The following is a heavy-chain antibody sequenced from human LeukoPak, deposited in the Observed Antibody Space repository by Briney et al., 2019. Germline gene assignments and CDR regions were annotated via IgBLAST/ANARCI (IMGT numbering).Heavy chain of an antibody. V-gene: IGHV4-39*07. CDR3: ARVSWFPGSSYYYMDV. J-gene: IGHJ6*03. CDR2: IYYSGST. Sequence: SETLSLTCTVSGGSISSSSYYWGWIRQPPGKGLEWIGSIYYSGSTNYNPSLKSRVTISGDTSKTQFSLRLSSVTAADSAVYYCARVSWFPGSSYYYMDVWGKGTTVTVSS. D-gene: IGHD3-9*01. CDR1: GGSISSSSYY.